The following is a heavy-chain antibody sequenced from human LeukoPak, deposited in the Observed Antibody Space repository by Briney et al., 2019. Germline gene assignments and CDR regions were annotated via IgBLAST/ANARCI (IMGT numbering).Heavy chain of an antibody. CDR3: ARRDGYCIGGSCAFNWFDP. V-gene: IGHV5-51*01. CDR1: GYSFTSYW. CDR2: IYTGDSDT. Sequence: GEALKISRKGSGYSFTSYWNGLVRQGPGKGLEWMGIIYTGDSDTRHSPFFQGQVTNSPDKSISTAYMQWSSLKASDTAMYYWARRDGYCIGGSCAFNWFDPWGQGTLVTVSS. J-gene: IGHJ5*02. D-gene: IGHD2-15*01.